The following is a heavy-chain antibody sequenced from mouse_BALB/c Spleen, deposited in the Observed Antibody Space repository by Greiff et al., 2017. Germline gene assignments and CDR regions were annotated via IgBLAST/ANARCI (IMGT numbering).Heavy chain of an antibody. D-gene: IGHD2-1*01. J-gene: IGHJ2*01. V-gene: IGHV5-6-5*01. Sequence: EVQGVESGGGLVKPGGSLKLSCAASGFTFSSYAMSWVRQTPEKRLEWVASISSGGSTYYPDSVKGRFTISRDNARNILYLQMSSLRSEDTAMYYCARGPYGNYAYFDYWGQGTTLTVSS. CDR1: GFTFSSYA. CDR2: ISSGGST. CDR3: ARGPYGNYAYFDY.